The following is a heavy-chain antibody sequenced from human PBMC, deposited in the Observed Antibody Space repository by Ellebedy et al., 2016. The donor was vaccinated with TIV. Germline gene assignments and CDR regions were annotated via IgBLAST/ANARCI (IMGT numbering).Heavy chain of an antibody. J-gene: IGHJ4*02. CDR3: TRAGEKSTKGFDY. CDR2: IYNGGST. V-gene: IGHV3-53*01. D-gene: IGHD1-26*01. CDR1: GFTVSSYY. Sequence: GGSLRLXXAASGFTVSSYYLSWVRQAPGKGLEWVSVIYNGGSTYYAASVKVRFTISRDDSRNTLYLQMNSLRAEDTAVYYCTRAGEKSTKGFDYWGQGTLVTVSS.